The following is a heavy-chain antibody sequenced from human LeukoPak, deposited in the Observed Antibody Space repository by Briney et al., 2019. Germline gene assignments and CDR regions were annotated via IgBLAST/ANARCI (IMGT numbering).Heavy chain of an antibody. CDR3: AKGKKITVAGLFDC. Sequence: GGSLRLSCAASGFTFDDYAMHWVRQVPGKGLELVSGISWNSGSIGYADSVKGRFTISRDNAKNSLYLHMNSLSAEDTALYYCAKGKKITVAGLFDCWGQGTLVTVSS. D-gene: IGHD6-19*01. J-gene: IGHJ4*02. CDR1: GFTFDDYA. CDR2: ISWNSGSI. V-gene: IGHV3-9*01.